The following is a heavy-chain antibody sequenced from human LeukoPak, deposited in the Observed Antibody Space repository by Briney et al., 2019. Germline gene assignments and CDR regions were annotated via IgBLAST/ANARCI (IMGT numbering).Heavy chain of an antibody. CDR3: TRRRYISGYYYQDV. CDR2: IRSRSIGGAI. D-gene: IGHD5-18*01. Sequence: PGRSLRLSCSTSGFNFGDYALSWVRQAPGKGLEWVSFIRSRSIGGAIEYAASVKGRFTISRDDSKSIAYLQINSLKAEDTAVYYCTRRRYISGYYYQDVWGKGTTVTVSS. CDR1: GFNFGDYA. J-gene: IGHJ6*03. V-gene: IGHV3-49*04.